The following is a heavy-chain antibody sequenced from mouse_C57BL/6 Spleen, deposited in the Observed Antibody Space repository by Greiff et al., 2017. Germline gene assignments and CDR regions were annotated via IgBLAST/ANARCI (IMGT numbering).Heavy chain of an antibody. J-gene: IGHJ4*01. D-gene: IGHD1-1*01. CDR3: ARPLYYYGSKGYYAMDY. CDR1: GYTFPDYY. V-gene: IGHV1-75*01. Sequence: VQLQQSGPELVKPGASVKISCKASGYTFPDYYINWVKQRPGQGLEWIGWIFPGSGSTYYNEKFKGKATLTVDKSSSTAYMLLSSLTSEDSAVYFCARPLYYYGSKGYYAMDYWGQGTSVTVSS. CDR2: IFPGSGST.